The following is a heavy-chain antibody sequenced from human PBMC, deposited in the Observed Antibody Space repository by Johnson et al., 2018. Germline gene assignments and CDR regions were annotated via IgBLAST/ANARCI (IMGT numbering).Heavy chain of an antibody. CDR3: ARDFLSGYLDY. Sequence: VQLVESGGGLVQPGGSLRLSCAASGFTVSSNYMYWVRQAPGKGLAWVSVIYSGGYTYYEDSVKGRFTISRNNSKNTLYLQRNSLRAEDTAVYYCARDFLSGYLDYWGQGTLVTVSS. J-gene: IGHJ4*02. CDR2: IYSGGYT. V-gene: IGHV3-66*02. CDR1: GFTVSSNY. D-gene: IGHD6-19*01.